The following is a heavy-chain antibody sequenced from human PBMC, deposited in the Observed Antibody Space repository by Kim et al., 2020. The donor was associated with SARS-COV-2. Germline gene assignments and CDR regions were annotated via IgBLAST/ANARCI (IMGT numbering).Heavy chain of an antibody. D-gene: IGHD3-10*01. CDR3: ANCPRTVRLYGSGNSHAHGLHYYGMDV. CDR2: ISGSGGST. Sequence: GGSLRLSCAASGFTFSSYAMSWVRQAPGKGLEWVSAISGSGGSTYYADSVKGRFTISRDNSKNTLYLQMNSLRAEDTAVYYCANCPRTVRLYGSGNSHAHGLHYYGMDVWGQGTTVTVSS. J-gene: IGHJ6*02. CDR1: GFTFSSYA. V-gene: IGHV3-23*01.